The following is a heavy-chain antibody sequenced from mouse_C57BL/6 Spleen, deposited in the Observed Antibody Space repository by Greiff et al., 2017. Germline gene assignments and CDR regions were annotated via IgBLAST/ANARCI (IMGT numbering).Heavy chain of an antibody. Sequence: QVQLQQPGAELVKPGASVKLSCKASGYTFTSYSMHWVKQRPGQGLEWIGMIHPKSGSTNYNEKFKSKATLTVDKSSSTAYMQLSSRTSEDSAVYYCARTNLPAMDYWGQGTSVTVSS. CDR3: ARTNLPAMDY. J-gene: IGHJ4*01. CDR1: GYTFTSYS. V-gene: IGHV1-64*01. CDR2: IHPKSGST.